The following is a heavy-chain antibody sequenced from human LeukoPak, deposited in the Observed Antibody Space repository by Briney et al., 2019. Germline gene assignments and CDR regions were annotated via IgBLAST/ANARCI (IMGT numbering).Heavy chain of an antibody. CDR1: GYTFNSYA. CDR3: ARQGPGYCGSTSCYGVAY. V-gene: IGHV7-4-1*02. J-gene: IGHJ4*02. Sequence: ASVKVSCKASGYTFNSYAMNWVRQAPGQGLEWMGWINTDTANPTYAQGFTGRFVFSFDTSVSTAYLQISSLKAEDTAVYYCARQGPGYCGSTSCYGVAYWGQGTLVTVSS. D-gene: IGHD2-2*01. CDR2: INTDTANP.